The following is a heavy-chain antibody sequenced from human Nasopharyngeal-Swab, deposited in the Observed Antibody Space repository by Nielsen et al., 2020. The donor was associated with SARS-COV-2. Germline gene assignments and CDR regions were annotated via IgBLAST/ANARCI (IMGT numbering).Heavy chain of an antibody. D-gene: IGHD3-16*02. J-gene: IGHJ4*02. CDR3: AREWEAYDYVGGSYRYTVFDY. Sequence: GGSLRLSCAASGFTFSSYWMSWVRQAPGKGLEWVANIKQDGSEKYYVDSVKGRFTISRDNAKNSLYLQMNSLRADDTAVYYCAREWEAYDYVGGSYRYTVFDYWGQGTLVTVSS. CDR1: GFTFSSYW. V-gene: IGHV3-7*01. CDR2: IKQDGSEK.